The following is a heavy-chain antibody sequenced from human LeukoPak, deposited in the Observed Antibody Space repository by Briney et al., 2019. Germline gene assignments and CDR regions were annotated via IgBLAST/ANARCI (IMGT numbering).Heavy chain of an antibody. V-gene: IGHV4-59*01. CDR2: IYYSGST. CDR3: ARRRGDFWSDYYAFDY. J-gene: IGHJ4*02. CDR1: GGSISSYY. Sequence: PSETLSLTCTVSGGSISSYYWSWIRQPPGKGLEWIGYIYYSGSTNCNPSLKSRVTISVDTSKNQFSLKLSSVTAADTAVYYCARRRGDFWSDYYAFDYWGQGTLVTISS. D-gene: IGHD3-3*01.